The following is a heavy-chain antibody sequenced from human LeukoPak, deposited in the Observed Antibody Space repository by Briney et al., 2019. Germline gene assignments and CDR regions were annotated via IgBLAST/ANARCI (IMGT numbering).Heavy chain of an antibody. J-gene: IGHJ4*02. CDR1: GFTVTNYG. V-gene: IGHV1-18*01. D-gene: IGHD4-23*01. CDR2: ISAYDANT. CDR3: ARDLRGTVAYFDY. Sequence: ASVKVSCKASGFTVTNYGIGWVRQAPGQGLEWMGWISAYDANTNYAPKLQGRATVTTDTSTSTAHMELRSLRSDDTAVYYCARDLRGTVAYFDYWGQGTLVTVSS.